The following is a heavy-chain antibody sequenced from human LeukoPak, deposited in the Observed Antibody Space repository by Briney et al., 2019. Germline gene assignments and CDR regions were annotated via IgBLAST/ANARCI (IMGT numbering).Heavy chain of an antibody. CDR3: ERGGVVSTIIY. D-gene: IGHD5/OR15-5a*01. CDR2: ISSSSSTI. J-gene: IGHJ4*02. CDR1: GFTFSSYA. V-gene: IGHV3-48*04. Sequence: GGSLRLTCAASGFTFSSYAMNWVRQAPGKGLEWVSYISSSSSTIYYADSVRGRFTISRDNAKNSLYLQMSSLRAEDTAVYYCERGGVVSTIIYWGQGTLVTVSS.